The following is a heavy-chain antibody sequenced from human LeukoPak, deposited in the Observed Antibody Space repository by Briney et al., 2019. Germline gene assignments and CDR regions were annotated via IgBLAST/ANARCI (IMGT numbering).Heavy chain of an antibody. Sequence: SETLSLTCTLSGGSISSSSYYWGWIRQPPGKGLEWIGSIYYSGSTYYSPSLKSRVTISVDTSKNQFSLKLSSVTAADTAVYYCARGPAIKYYYDSSGYYYVDWGQGTLVTVSS. V-gene: IGHV4-39*07. D-gene: IGHD3-22*01. J-gene: IGHJ4*02. CDR2: IYYSGST. CDR1: GGSISSSSYY. CDR3: ARGPAIKYYYDSSGYYYVD.